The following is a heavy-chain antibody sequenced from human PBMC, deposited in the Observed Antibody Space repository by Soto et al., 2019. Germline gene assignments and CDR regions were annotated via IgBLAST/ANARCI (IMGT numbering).Heavy chain of an antibody. CDR3: ARMCLTKRNWFDS. Sequence: ASETLSLTCAVPGFSVSSGNYYWSWIRQPPGRGLDWIGNIYYTGSTNYNPSLKSRVTMSVDTSRNQFSLKLNSVTAADTAVYYCARMCLTKRNWFDSWGPGTLVTVSS. CDR1: GFSVSSGNYY. V-gene: IGHV4-61*01. J-gene: IGHJ5*01. CDR2: IYYTGST. D-gene: IGHD4-4*01.